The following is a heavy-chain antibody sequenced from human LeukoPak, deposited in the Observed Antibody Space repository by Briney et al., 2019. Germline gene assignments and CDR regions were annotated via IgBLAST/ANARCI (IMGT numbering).Heavy chain of an antibody. CDR2: FDVIDSET. V-gene: IGHV1-24*01. Sequence: RQAPGKGLEWMGGFDVIDSETFYAQKFRGRVTMTEDSSTDTAYMELRSLTYDDTALYYCAAGRPYSLLDYWGQGTLVTVSS. CDR3: AAGRPYSLLDY. J-gene: IGHJ4*02. D-gene: IGHD5-18*01.